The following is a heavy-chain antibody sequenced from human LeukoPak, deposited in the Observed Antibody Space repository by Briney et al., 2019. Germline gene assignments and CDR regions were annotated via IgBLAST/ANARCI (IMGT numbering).Heavy chain of an antibody. D-gene: IGHD4-17*01. V-gene: IGHV1-69*05. CDR1: GGTFSSYA. CDR2: IIPIFGTA. CDR3: ARKAYGDYDY. J-gene: IGHJ4*02. Sequence: SVKVSCKASGGTFSSYAISWVRQAPGQGLEWMGRIIPIFGTANYAQKFQGRVTITTDESTSTAYMELSSLRSEDAAVYYCARKAYGDYDYWGQGTLVTVSS.